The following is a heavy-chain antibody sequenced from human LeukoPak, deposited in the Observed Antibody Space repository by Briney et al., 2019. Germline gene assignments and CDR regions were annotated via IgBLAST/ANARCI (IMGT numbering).Heavy chain of an antibody. CDR3: ASSDGYCSSTNCYVGAFDI. J-gene: IGHJ3*02. Sequence: GGSLRLSCAASGFTFSSYSMNWVRQAPGKGLEWVSSISSSSSYIYYADSVKGRFTISRDNAKNSLYLQMNSLRAEDTAVYYCASSDGYCSSTNCYVGAFDIWGQGTVVTVSS. CDR1: GFTFSSYS. D-gene: IGHD2-2*03. V-gene: IGHV3-21*01. CDR2: ISSSSSYI.